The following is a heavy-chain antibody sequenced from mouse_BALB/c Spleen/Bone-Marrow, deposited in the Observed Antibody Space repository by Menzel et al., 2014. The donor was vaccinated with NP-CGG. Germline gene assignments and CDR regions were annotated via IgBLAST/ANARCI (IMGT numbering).Heavy chain of an antibody. J-gene: IGHJ4*01. D-gene: IGHD2-14*01. CDR2: ISSGGGST. CDR3: ARHAEVRRDAMDY. V-gene: IGHV5-12*02. CDR1: GFTFSDYY. Sequence: EVKVVESGGGLVQPGGSLKLSCATSGFTFSDYYMYWVRQTPEKRLEWVAYISSGGGSTYYPDTVKGRFTISRDNAKNTLYLQMSRLKSEDTAMYYCARHAEVRRDAMDYWGQGTSVTVSS.